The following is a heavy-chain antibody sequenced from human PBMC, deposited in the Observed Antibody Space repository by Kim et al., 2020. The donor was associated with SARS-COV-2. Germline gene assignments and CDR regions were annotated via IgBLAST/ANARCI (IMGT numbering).Heavy chain of an antibody. CDR3: AKSLNSWYGDFFDY. J-gene: IGHJ4*02. CDR1: GFTFSNYA. V-gene: IGHV3-23*01. CDR2: FSGNGGST. Sequence: GGSLRLSCAASGFTFSNYAMSWVRQAPGKGLEWVSGFSGNGGSTYYADSVKGRFTISRDNSKNTPYLQMNSLRAEDTAVYYCAKSLNSWYGDFFDYWGQGTLFTVSS. D-gene: IGHD6-13*01.